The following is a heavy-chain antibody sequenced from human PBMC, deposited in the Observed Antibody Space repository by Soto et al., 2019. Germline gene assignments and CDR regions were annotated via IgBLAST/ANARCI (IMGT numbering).Heavy chain of an antibody. Sequence: PGGSLRLSCAAAGFTFSSYEMNWVRQAPGKGLEWVSYISSSGSTIYYADSVKGRFTISRDNAKNSLYLQMNSLIAEDTAVYYCARDCRSGWLDYYYGMDVWGQGTTVTVSS. CDR3: ARDCRSGWLDYYYGMDV. D-gene: IGHD6-19*01. J-gene: IGHJ6*02. CDR2: ISSSGSTI. CDR1: GFTFSSYE. V-gene: IGHV3-48*03.